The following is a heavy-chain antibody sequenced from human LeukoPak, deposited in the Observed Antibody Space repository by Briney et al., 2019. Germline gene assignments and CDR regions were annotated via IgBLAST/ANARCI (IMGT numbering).Heavy chain of an antibody. D-gene: IGHD5-12*01. CDR2: ISSSSSYI. V-gene: IGHV3-21*01. CDR1: GFTFSSYS. Sequence: PGGSLRLSCAASGFTFSSYSMNWVRQAPGKGREWVSSISSSSSYIYYADSVKGRFTISRDNAKNSLYLQMNSLRAEDTAVYYCARDGRVATDAFDIWGQGTMVTVSS. J-gene: IGHJ3*02. CDR3: ARDGRVATDAFDI.